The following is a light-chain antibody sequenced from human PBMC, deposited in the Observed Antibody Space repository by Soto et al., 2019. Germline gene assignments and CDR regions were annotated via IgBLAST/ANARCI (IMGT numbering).Light chain of an antibody. CDR1: MRDVGGYNL. CDR3: CSFTARRSLI. V-gene: IGLV2-14*01. J-gene: IGLJ2*01. CDR2: EVS. Sequence: QSALTQPASVSGSPGQSITISCAGTMRDVGGYNLVSWYQQHPGRAPKLILYEVSNRPSGISFRVSGSKSGNTASLTISGLQAEDEADYYCCSFTARRSLIFGGGTKVTVL.